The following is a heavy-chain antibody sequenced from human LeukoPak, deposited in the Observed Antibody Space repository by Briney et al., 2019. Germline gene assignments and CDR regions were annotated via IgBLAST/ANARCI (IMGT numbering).Heavy chain of an antibody. D-gene: IGHD4-17*01. Sequence: GGSLRLSCAASGFTFSSYAMSWVRQAPGKGLEWVSAISGSGGSTYYADSVKGRFTISRDNSRNTLYLQMNSLRAEDTAVYYCAKGRGYGENAGVAFDIWGQGTMVTVSS. CDR2: ISGSGGST. J-gene: IGHJ3*02. CDR3: AKGRGYGENAGVAFDI. CDR1: GFTFSSYA. V-gene: IGHV3-23*01.